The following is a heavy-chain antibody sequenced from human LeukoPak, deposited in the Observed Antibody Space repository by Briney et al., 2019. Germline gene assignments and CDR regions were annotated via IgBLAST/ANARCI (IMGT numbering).Heavy chain of an antibody. J-gene: IGHJ3*02. CDR3: ARDPSSDAFDM. CDR1: GGSIRIGSYY. D-gene: IGHD6-25*01. CDR2: IYTSGRT. Sequence: SETLSLTRTLSGGSIRIGSYYGSSVRQPGGKGLEWIGCIYTSGRTNYTPSLKTRLTISVDTSKNQFSLKLSSVTAAHTAVYYCARDPSSDAFDMWGQGTMVTVSS. V-gene: IGHV4-61*02.